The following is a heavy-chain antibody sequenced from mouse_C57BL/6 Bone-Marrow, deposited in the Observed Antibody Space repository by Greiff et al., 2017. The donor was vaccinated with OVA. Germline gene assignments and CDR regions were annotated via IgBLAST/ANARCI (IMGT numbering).Heavy chain of an antibody. D-gene: IGHD1-1*01. Sequence: EVQVVESGGDLVKPGGSLKLSCAASGFTFSSYGMSWVRQTPDKRLEWVATISSGGSYTYYPDSVKGRFTISRDNAKNTLYLQMSSLKSEDTAMYYCARHGVYYGSSYGYWGQGTTLTVSS. CDR3: ARHGVYYGSSYGY. CDR2: ISSGGSYT. V-gene: IGHV5-6*01. J-gene: IGHJ2*01. CDR1: GFTFSSYG.